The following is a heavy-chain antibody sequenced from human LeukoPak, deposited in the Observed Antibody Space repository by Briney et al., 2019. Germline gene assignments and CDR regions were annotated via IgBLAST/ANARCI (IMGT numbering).Heavy chain of an antibody. D-gene: IGHD3-22*01. J-gene: IGHJ5*02. Sequence: SETLSLTCTVSSDSISSYYWSWIRQPPGKGLEWIGYIYYSGTTKYDPSLKSRVTISIDNSKNQFSLKLNSVTAADTAVYYCARAGTPISMIVVESNWFDPWGQGTLVTVSS. V-gene: IGHV4-59*01. CDR3: ARAGTPISMIVVESNWFDP. CDR2: IYYSGTT. CDR1: SDSISSYY.